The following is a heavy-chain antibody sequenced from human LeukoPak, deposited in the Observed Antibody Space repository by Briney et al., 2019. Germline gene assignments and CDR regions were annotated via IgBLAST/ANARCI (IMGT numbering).Heavy chain of an antibody. CDR2: ISYDGSNK. V-gene: IGHV3-30*04. CDR3: ARDRAYYYILTGYYPHYYYYYYMDV. Sequence: GRSLRLSCAASGFTFSSYAMHWVRQAPGKGLEWVAVISYDGSNKYYAASVKGRFTISRDNSKNTLYRQMNSLRAEDTAVYYCARDRAYYYILTGYYPHYYYYYYMDVWGKGATVTVSS. J-gene: IGHJ6*03. CDR1: GFTFSSYA. D-gene: IGHD3-9*01.